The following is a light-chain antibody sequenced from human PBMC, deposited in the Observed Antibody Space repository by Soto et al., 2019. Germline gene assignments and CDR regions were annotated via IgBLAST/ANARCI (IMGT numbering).Light chain of an antibody. CDR2: DAS. CDR3: QQYNSYSRT. CDR1: QSISSW. Sequence: IQMTQSPSTLSSSVGDRVTITCRASQSISSWLAWYQQKPGKAPKLLIYDASSLESGVPSRFRGSGSGTEFTLTISSLKPDDFETYYCQQYNSYSRTFGQGTKVDIK. V-gene: IGKV1-5*01. J-gene: IGKJ1*01.